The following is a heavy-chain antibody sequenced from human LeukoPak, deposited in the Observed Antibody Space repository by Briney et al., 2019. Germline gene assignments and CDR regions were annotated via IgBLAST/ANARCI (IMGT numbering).Heavy chain of an antibody. CDR3: AKTKPYGTTWYGGID. CDR1: GFTLSSYA. J-gene: IGHJ4*02. V-gene: IGHV3-23*01. D-gene: IGHD6-13*01. Sequence: GGSLRLSCAASGFTLSSYAMSWVRQAPGKGLEWVSAISGSGGSTHYADSVKGRFTISRDNSKNTLYLQMNSLRAEDTAVYYCAKTKPYGTTWYGGIDWGQGALVTVSS. CDR2: ISGSGGST.